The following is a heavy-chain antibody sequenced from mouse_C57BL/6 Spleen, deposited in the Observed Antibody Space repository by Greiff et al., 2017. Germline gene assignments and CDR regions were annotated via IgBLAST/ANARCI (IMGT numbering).Heavy chain of an antibody. CDR2: INPRSGYT. CDR1: GYTFPSYT. D-gene: IGHD1-1*01. J-gene: IGHJ2*01. V-gene: IGHV1-4*01. Sequence: VKLQESGAELARPGASVKMSCKASGYTFPSYTMHWVKQRPGQGLEWIGYINPRSGYTKYNPKFKDKATLTADKSSSTAYTQLSSLTSEASAVYYCASSDCGITSVVHWGQGTMLTFSS. CDR3: ASSDCGITSVVH.